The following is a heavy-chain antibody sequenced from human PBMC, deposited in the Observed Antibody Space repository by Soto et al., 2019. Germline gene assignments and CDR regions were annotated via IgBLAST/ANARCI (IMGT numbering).Heavy chain of an antibody. CDR2: IYYSGST. Sequence: PSETLSLTCTVSGGSISSGGYYWSWIRQHPGKGLEWIGYIYYSGSTYYNPSLKSRVTISVDTSKNQFSLKLSSVTAADTAVYYCARGGGGIGFPPYNDEWCWFDPWGQGTLVTVSS. D-gene: IGHD2-15*01. V-gene: IGHV4-31*03. CDR3: ARGGGGIGFPPYNDEWCWFDP. J-gene: IGHJ5*02. CDR1: GGSISSGGYY.